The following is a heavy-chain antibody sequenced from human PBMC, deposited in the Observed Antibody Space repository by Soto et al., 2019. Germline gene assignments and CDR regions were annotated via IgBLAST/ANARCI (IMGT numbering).Heavy chain of an antibody. CDR3: ASSPPMGYYDFWSGYQTDY. CDR1: GFSVSRNY. Sequence: VQLVESGGGLVQPGGSLRLSCAASGFSVSRNYVSWVRQAPGKGLEWVSVIYSGGSTYYADSVKGRFTISRHNSKNTLYLQMNSLRAEDTAVYYCASSPPMGYYDFWSGYQTDYWGQGTLVTVSS. D-gene: IGHD3-3*01. CDR2: IYSGGST. J-gene: IGHJ4*02. V-gene: IGHV3-53*04.